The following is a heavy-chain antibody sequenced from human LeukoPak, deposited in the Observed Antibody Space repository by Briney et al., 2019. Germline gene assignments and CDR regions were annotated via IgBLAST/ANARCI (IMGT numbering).Heavy chain of an antibody. Sequence: GGSLRLSCAASGLTFSSAWMTWVRQAPGKGLEWVGRIKSKVDDEITEYAAPVKGRFTISRDDSKNTLYLQMNSLKTEDTAVYYCTTAFSHVFVYWGQGTLVTVSS. V-gene: IGHV3-15*01. J-gene: IGHJ4*02. CDR2: IKSKVDDEIT. CDR3: TTAFSHVFVY. CDR1: GLTFSSAW.